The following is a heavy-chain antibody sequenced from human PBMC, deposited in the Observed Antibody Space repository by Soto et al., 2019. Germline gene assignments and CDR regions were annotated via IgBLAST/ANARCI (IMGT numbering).Heavy chain of an antibody. V-gene: IGHV3-23*01. CDR1: GFTFSSYA. CDR2: ISGSGDST. D-gene: IGHD2-8*01. J-gene: IGHJ4*02. CDR3: ARGIHNNYGVTPAY. Sequence: GGSLRLSCAASGFTFSSYAMNWVRQAPGKGLEWVSVISGSGDSTYYADSVKGRFTISRDNSKNTLYLQMNSLRAEDTAVYYCARGIHNNYGVTPAYWGQGTLVTVSS.